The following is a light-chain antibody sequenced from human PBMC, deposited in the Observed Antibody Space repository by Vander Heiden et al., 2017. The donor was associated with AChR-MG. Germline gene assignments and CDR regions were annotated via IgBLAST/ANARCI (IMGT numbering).Light chain of an antibody. J-gene: IGLJ3*02. Sequence: QSALTQPPSASGSPGQSVTISCTGSSSDIGGYNYVSWYQQHPGNAPKLMIYEVSGRPSGVPDRVSASKSGNNASPTASGLQADDEADDYCSSYAGSNNVVFGGGTKLTVL. V-gene: IGLV2-8*01. CDR1: SSDIGGYNY. CDR3: SSYAGSNNVV. CDR2: EVS.